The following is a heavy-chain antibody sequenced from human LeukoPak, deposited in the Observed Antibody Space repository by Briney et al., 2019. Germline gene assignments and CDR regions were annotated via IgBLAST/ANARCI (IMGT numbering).Heavy chain of an antibody. CDR2: IWHDGSVE. CDR1: GFMFSRLG. CDR3: AKEGDQFRGYLDA. J-gene: IGHJ6*03. D-gene: IGHD3-16*01. Sequence: GGSLRLSCAASGFMFSRLGMQWVRQAPGEGLEWVAMIWHDGSVEEYADSVKGRFTISRDNSQNTLYLQMNSLRDDDTAVYYCAKEGDQFRGYLDAWGKGTTVTVSS. V-gene: IGHV3-33*06.